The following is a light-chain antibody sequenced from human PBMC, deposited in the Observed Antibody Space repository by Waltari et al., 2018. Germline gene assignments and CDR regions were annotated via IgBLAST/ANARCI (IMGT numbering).Light chain of an antibody. J-gene: IGKJ4*01. CDR3: QQYYKTPS. CDR2: WAS. V-gene: IGKV4-1*01. CDR1: QDILYNSNNKNY. Sequence: DIVMPQSPGSLVVSLGERATINCKSGQDILYNSNNKNYLAWYQHKPGQSPKLLFYWASTRASGVPDRFSGSGSGTDFTLTISRVQAEDVAIYYCQQYYKTPSFGGGTKVE.